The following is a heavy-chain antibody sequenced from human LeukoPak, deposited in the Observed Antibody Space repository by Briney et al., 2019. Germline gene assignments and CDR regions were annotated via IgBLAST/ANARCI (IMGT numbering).Heavy chain of an antibody. V-gene: IGHV3-23*01. CDR2: ISETGGTT. Sequence: GGSLRLSCAASGFTFSTYAMSWVRQAPGKGLEWVSGISETGGTTYYADSVEGRFTISRDNSKSTLYLQMNSLRAEDTAVYYCAKDPSTSWYWYFQLWGQGTLVTVSS. CDR1: GFTFSTYA. CDR3: AKDPSTSWYWYFQL. J-gene: IGHJ1*01. D-gene: IGHD2-8*02.